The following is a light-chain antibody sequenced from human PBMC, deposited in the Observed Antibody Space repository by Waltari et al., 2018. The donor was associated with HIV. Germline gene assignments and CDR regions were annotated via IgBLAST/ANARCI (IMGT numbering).Light chain of an antibody. J-gene: IGKJ3*01. V-gene: IGKV1-39*01. Sequence: IQMTQSPSALSASVGDTVTITCRASQQINRYLNWYQKKVGEAPRLLVYGASSLQSGVPARFRGSGSGSEYKLTISNLQSEDFATYFCHQSYGAPFTFGPGSTV. CDR3: HQSYGAPFT. CDR2: GAS. CDR1: QQINRY.